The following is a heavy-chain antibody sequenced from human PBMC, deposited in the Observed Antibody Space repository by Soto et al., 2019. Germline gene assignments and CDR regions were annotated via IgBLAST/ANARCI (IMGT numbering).Heavy chain of an antibody. D-gene: IGHD1-26*01. CDR1: GFTFSSYA. J-gene: IGHJ4*02. Sequence: GGSLRLSCAASGFTFSSYAMHWVRQAPGKGLEWVAVISYDGSNKYYADSVKGRFTISRDNSKNTLYLQMNSLRAEDTAVYYCTIVGARFDYWGQGTLVTVSS. CDR2: ISYDGSNK. V-gene: IGHV3-30-3*01. CDR3: TIVGARFDY.